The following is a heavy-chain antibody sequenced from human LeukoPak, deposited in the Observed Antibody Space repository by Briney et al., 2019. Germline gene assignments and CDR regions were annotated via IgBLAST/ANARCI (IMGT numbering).Heavy chain of an antibody. CDR3: ARDSSSCFDY. CDR1: GYAFTRHY. Sequence: ASVKVSCKASGYAFTRHYMHWVRQAPGQGLEWMGLINPSGSSTIYAQKFQGRVTMTRDMSTSTDYMELSSLRSEDTAVYYCARDSSSCFDYWGQGTLVTVSS. CDR2: INPSGSST. D-gene: IGHD6-13*01. V-gene: IGHV1-46*01. J-gene: IGHJ4*02.